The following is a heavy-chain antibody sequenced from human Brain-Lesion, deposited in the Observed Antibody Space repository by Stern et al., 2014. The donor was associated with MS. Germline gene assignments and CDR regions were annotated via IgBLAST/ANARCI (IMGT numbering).Heavy chain of an antibody. V-gene: IGHV4-39*01. CDR1: GGSISSSTYY. CDR3: ARHDSVPRPSQLYSARDRGPGYFDY. J-gene: IGHJ4*02. D-gene: IGHD1-26*01. CDR2: IYYSGFT. Sequence: VQLQESGPGLVKPSETLSLTCTVSGGSISSSTYYWAWIRQPPGKGLEWIGNIYYSGFTYYNPSLKIRVTISVDMSKNQFPLKLSSVTAADTAIYYCARHDSVPRPSQLYSARDRGPGYFDYWGQGTLVTVSS.